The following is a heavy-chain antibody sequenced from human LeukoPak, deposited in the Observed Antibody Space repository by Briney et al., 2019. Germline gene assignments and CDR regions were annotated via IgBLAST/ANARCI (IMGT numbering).Heavy chain of an antibody. Sequence: PSETLSLTCAVYGGPFSGYYWSWIRQPPGKGLEWIGEINHSGSTNYNPSLKSRVTISVDTSKNQFSLKLSSVTAADTAVYYCARGNAYYDFWSGYLDAFDIWGQGTMVTVSS. CDR3: ARGNAYYDFWSGYLDAFDI. V-gene: IGHV4-34*01. J-gene: IGHJ3*02. CDR1: GGPFSGYY. CDR2: INHSGST. D-gene: IGHD3-3*01.